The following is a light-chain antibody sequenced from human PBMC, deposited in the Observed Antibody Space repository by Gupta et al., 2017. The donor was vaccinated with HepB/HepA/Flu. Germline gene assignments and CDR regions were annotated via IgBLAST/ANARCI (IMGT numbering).Light chain of an antibody. J-gene: IGKJ4*01. CDR1: QSVSSS. V-gene: IGKV3-15*01. Sequence: EIVMTQSPATLSVSPGERATLSCRASQSVSSSLAWYQQKPGQAPRLLISGASTRATGIPARFSGSGSGTEFTLTISSLQSEDFAVYYCQQYNTWPPLTFGGGTKVEIK. CDR2: GAS. CDR3: QQYNTWPPLT.